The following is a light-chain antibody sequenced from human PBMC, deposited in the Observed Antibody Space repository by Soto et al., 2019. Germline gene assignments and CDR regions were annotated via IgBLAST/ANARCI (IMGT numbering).Light chain of an antibody. V-gene: IGLV2-14*01. CDR2: EVS. CDR1: SSDIGGYHY. Sequence: QSALTQPAAVSGCPGQSITISCTGASSDIGGYHYVSWYQQHPGKAPKLMIYEVSNRPSSVSHRGFGSKSGNMASLTISGRQAEDEADYSCSSYPSTSTLVFGGGTKLTVL. CDR3: SSYPSTSTLV. J-gene: IGLJ3*02.